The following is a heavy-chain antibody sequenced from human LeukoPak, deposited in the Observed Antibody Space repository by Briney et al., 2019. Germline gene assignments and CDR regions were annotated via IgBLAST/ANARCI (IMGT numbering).Heavy chain of an antibody. Sequence: PGGSLRLSCAASGFTFNNYAMSWVRQAPGKGLEWVSGITGTGGSTYYADSVKGRFTISRDNSRNTLYLQMNSLRAEDTAVYYCAKDGVGDSSGYYLLEHWGQGTLVTVSS. V-gene: IGHV3-23*01. CDR1: GFTFNNYA. J-gene: IGHJ1*01. CDR2: ITGTGGST. D-gene: IGHD3-22*01. CDR3: AKDGVGDSSGYYLLEH.